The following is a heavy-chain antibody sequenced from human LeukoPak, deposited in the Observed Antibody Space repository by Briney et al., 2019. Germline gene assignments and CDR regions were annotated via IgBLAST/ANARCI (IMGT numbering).Heavy chain of an antibody. CDR3: ARDRTPPGVVPAVHFDY. CDR1: GYTFTGYY. Sequence: GASVKVSCKASGYTFTGYYMHWVRQAPGQGLEWMGWINPNSGGTNYAQKFQGRVTMTRDTSISTAYMELSRLRSDDTAVYYCARDRTPPGVVPAVHFDYWGQGTLVTVSS. CDR2: INPNSGGT. J-gene: IGHJ4*02. V-gene: IGHV1-2*02. D-gene: IGHD2-2*01.